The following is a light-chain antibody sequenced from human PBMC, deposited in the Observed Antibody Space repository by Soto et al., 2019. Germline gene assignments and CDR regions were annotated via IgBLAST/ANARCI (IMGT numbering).Light chain of an antibody. V-gene: IGKV3-15*01. CDR3: QQYNNWPIP. CDR2: GAS. J-gene: IGKJ5*01. Sequence: EIVMTQSPATLSVSPGERATLSCRASQSVSSNLAWYQQKPGQAPRLLIYGASTRATGIPARFSGSGSGTEFPLTLSSLQSEDFAVYYCQQYNNWPIPFGQGTRLE. CDR1: QSVSSN.